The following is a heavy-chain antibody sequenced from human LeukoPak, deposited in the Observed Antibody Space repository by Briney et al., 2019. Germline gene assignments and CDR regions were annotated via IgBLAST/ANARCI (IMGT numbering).Heavy chain of an antibody. Sequence: ASVTVSCKASSHTFTVYHVHWVRQAPGQGLEWMGWINPDSGVTNYAQNLQARVTMTRDTSISTVFLDLSSLISDDTAVYYCALVTSGNWWFDPWGQGTLVTVSS. D-gene: IGHD2-21*02. CDR2: INPDSGVT. CDR3: ALVTSGNWWFDP. J-gene: IGHJ5*02. CDR1: SHTFTVYH. V-gene: IGHV1-2*02.